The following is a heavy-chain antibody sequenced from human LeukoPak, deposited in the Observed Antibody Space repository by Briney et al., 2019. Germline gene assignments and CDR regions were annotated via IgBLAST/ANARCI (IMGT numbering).Heavy chain of an antibody. D-gene: IGHD4-11*01. V-gene: IGHV1-8*01. J-gene: IGHJ4*02. CDR3: ARATGAIDY. CDR1: GYTFTSYD. CDR2: MNPKSGNT. Sequence: ASVKVSCKASGYTFTSYDINWVRQAPGQGLEWMGWMNPKSGNTGYAQKFQGRVTMTRSTSISTAYMELSSLRSEDTAVYYCARATGAIDYWGQGTLVTVSS.